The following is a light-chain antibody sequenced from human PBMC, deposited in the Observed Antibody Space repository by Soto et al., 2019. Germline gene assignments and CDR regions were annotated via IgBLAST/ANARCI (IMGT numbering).Light chain of an antibody. Sequence: QSALTQPASVSGSPGQSITISCTGSSSDVGGYNYVSWYQQHHPGKAPKLMIYDVSNRPSGVSNRFSGSKSGNTASLTISGLQAEDEADYYCRSYTTSSTVVFGGGTQVTVL. V-gene: IGLV2-14*03. CDR1: SSDVGGYNY. J-gene: IGLJ2*01. CDR2: DVS. CDR3: RSYTTSSTVV.